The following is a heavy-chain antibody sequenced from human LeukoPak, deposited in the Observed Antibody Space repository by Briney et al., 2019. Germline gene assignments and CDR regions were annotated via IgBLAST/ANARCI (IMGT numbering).Heavy chain of an antibody. V-gene: IGHV1-18*01. CDR2: ISPNNGNT. CDR3: TRVRNSDNWWGAFDI. Sequence: ASVKVSCKAFGYTFDTSSITWVRQAPGQRLEWMGWISPNNGNTHYAQGVQGRVTMTTDTSRSTAYMELRSLTSDDTAVYYCTRVRNSDNWWGAFDIWGQGTMVTVSS. CDR1: GYTFDTSS. J-gene: IGHJ3*02. D-gene: IGHD1-1*01.